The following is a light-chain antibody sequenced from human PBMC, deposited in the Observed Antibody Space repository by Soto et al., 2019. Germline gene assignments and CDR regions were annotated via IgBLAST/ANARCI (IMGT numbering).Light chain of an antibody. CDR1: QSISSAY. V-gene: IGKV3-20*01. Sequence: EIGLTQSPGTLSLSPGERATLSCRASQSISSAYLAWYQHQPGQAPRLLIYDTSTRATAIPDRFSGSGSGTDFTLTISRMEPEDFAVYYCQQYGSSPWTFGPGTKVHIK. J-gene: IGKJ3*01. CDR2: DTS. CDR3: QQYGSSPWT.